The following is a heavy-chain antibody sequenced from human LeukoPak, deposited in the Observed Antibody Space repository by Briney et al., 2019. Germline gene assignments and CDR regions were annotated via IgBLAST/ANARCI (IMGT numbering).Heavy chain of an antibody. CDR2: IYYSGGT. J-gene: IGHJ4*02. Sequence: PSETLSLTCTVSGGSISSYYWSWIRQPPGKGLEWIGYIYYSGGTNYNPSLKSRVTISVDTSKNQFSLKLSSVTAADTAVYYCARDADVAVAGNYFDYWGQGTLVTVSS. CDR3: ARDADVAVAGNYFDY. D-gene: IGHD6-19*01. V-gene: IGHV4-59*01. CDR1: GGSISSYY.